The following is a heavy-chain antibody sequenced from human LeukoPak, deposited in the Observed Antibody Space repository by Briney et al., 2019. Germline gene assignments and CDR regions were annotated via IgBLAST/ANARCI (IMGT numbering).Heavy chain of an antibody. CDR2: MNPNSGNT. CDR3: ARGLPYYDSSGQPTEY. J-gene: IGHJ4*02. V-gene: IGHV1-8*02. D-gene: IGHD3-22*01. Sequence: ASVKVSCKASGYTFTGYYMHWVRQATGQGLEWMGWMNPNSGNTGYAQKFQGRVTMTRNTSISTAYMELSSLRSEDTAVYYCARGLPYYDSSGQPTEYWGQGTLVTVSS. CDR1: GYTFTGYY.